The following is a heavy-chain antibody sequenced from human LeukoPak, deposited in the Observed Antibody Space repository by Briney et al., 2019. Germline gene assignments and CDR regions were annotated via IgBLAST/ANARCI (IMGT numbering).Heavy chain of an antibody. V-gene: IGHV1-2*02. J-gene: IGHJ6*03. Sequence: ASVKVSCKASGYTFIGQYIHLVRQARGPGIEWTGWIDPKSGGTNYAQKFQGRVTISTDTSISTAYMELKNLRSDDTAVYYCAVCSGSNCFYYYMDVWGKGTTV. CDR1: GYTFIGQY. CDR3: AVCSGSNCFYYYMDV. CDR2: IDPKSGGT. D-gene: IGHD2-15*01.